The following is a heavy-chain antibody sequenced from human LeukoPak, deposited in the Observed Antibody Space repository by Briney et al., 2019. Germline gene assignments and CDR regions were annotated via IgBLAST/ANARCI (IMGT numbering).Heavy chain of an antibody. CDR1: GGTFSSYA. J-gene: IGHJ4*02. Sequence: GASVKVSCKASGGTFSSYAISWVRQAPGQGLEWMGRINPNSGGTNYAQKFQGRVTMTRDTSISTAYMELSRLRSDDTAVYYCARAKENYYDSSGYYYWGQGTLVTVSS. D-gene: IGHD3-22*01. CDR2: INPNSGGT. CDR3: ARAKENYYDSSGYYY. V-gene: IGHV1-2*06.